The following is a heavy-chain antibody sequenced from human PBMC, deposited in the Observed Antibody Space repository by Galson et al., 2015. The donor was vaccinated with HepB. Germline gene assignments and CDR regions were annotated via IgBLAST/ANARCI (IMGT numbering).Heavy chain of an antibody. D-gene: IGHD3-3*01. CDR1: GYNIISPW. CDR2: IYPGDSDT. CDR3: ARRVDFWMGYVVNDAFEM. J-gene: IGHJ3*02. Sequence: QSGAEVTKPGESLKISCQGSGYNIISPWIGWVRQITGKGLAWKGMIYPGDSDTRYSPSFQGQVTMSVDKSIRTAYLQWSSLKASDTAMYYCARRVDFWMGYVVNDAFEMWGQGTMVTVSS. V-gene: IGHV5-51*01.